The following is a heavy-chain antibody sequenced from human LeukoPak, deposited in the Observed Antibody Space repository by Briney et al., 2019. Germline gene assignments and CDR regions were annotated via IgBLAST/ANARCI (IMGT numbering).Heavy chain of an antibody. CDR1: GYTFTSYA. CDR3: ARGPGIAVAGTTFDY. J-gene: IGHJ4*02. V-gene: IGHV1-3*01. D-gene: IGHD6-19*01. CDR2: INAGNGNT. Sequence: ASVKVSCKASGYTFTSYAMHWVRQAPGQRLEWMGWINAGNGNTKYSQKFQGRVTITRDTSASTAYMELSSLRSEDTAVYYCARGPGIAVAGTTFDYWGQGTLVTVSS.